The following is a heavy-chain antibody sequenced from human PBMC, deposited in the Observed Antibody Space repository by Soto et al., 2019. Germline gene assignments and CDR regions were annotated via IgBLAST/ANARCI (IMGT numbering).Heavy chain of an antibody. V-gene: IGHV4-34*01. CDR1: GGSFSGYY. Sequence: QVQLQQWGAGLLKPSETLSLTCAVYGGSFSGYYWSWIRQPPGKGLEWIGEINHSGSTNYNPSLKSRVTISVDTSKNQFSLKLSSVTAADTAVYYCARGSIFRAFDIWGHVTMVTVSS. CDR2: INHSGST. CDR3: ARGSIFRAFDI. J-gene: IGHJ3*02. D-gene: IGHD3-3*01.